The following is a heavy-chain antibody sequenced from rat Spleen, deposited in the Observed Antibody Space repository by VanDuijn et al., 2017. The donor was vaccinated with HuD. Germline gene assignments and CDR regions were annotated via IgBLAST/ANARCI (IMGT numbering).Heavy chain of an antibody. Sequence: EVQLVESGGGLVQPARSLKLSCAASGFTFSDYYMAWVRQAPTKGLEWVATINFDGIRTYYRDSVKGRFTISRDNAKSTLYLQMDSLRSEDTATYYCARQEAAFDYWGQGVMVTVSS. CDR2: INFDGIRT. J-gene: IGHJ2*01. V-gene: IGHV5-7*01. D-gene: IGHD1-2*01. CDR1: GFTFSDYY. CDR3: ARQEAAFDY.